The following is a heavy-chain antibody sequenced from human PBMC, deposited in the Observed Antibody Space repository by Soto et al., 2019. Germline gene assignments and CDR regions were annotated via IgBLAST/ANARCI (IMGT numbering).Heavy chain of an antibody. J-gene: IGHJ3*02. CDR1: GGSISSSNW. D-gene: IGHD1-26*01. CDR3: ARDPPPNSGSYGAFDI. Sequence: SETLSLTCAVSGGSISSSNWWSWVRQPPGKGLEWIGEIYHSGSTNYNPSLKSRVTISVDKSENQFSLKLSSVTAADTAVYYCARDPPPNSGSYGAFDIWGQGTMVTVSS. V-gene: IGHV4-4*02. CDR2: IYHSGST.